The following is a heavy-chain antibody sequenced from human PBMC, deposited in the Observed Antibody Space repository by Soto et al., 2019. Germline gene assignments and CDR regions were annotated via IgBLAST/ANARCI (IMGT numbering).Heavy chain of an antibody. Sequence: QLQLQQWGAGLLKPSETLSLTGAVYGGSVNSGNYYWSWIQQPPGKGLEWIGEMSHSGGTHFNPSLKSRVTISVDTSKNQFSLKMSSVTAADTAIYYCARVERGTATTVVDAFDIWGPGTLVTVSS. CDR1: GGSVNSGNYY. CDR3: ARVERGTATTVVDAFDI. D-gene: IGHD1-1*01. V-gene: IGHV4-34*01. J-gene: IGHJ3*02. CDR2: MSHSGGT.